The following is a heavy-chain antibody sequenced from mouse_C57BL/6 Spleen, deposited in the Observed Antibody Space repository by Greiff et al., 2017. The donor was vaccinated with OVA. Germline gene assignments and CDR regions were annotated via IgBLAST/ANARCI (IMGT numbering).Heavy chain of an antibody. V-gene: IGHV3-6*01. J-gene: IGHJ3*01. CDR1: GYSITSGYY. Sequence: EVKLQESGPGLVKPSQSLSLTCSVTGYSITSGYYWNWIRQFPGNKLEWMGYISYDGSNNYNPSLKNRISITRDTSKNQFFLKLNSVTTEDTATYYCARFDYDFFAYWGQGTLVTVSA. CDR2: ISYDGSN. CDR3: ARFDYDFFAY. D-gene: IGHD2-4*01.